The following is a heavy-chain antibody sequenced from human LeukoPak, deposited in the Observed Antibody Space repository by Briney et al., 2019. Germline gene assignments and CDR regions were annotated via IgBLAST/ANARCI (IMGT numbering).Heavy chain of an antibody. CDR1: GGSISSGDYY. CDR2: IYYSGSS. D-gene: IGHD4-17*01. Sequence: SETLSLTCTVSGGSISSGDYYWSWIRQPPGKGLEWIGYIYYSGSSCYNPSLKSRVTMSVDTSKNQFSLKLSSVTAADTALYYCASLNGDPSYWSFDLWGRGTLVTVSS. J-gene: IGHJ2*01. V-gene: IGHV4-30-4*01. CDR3: ASLNGDPSYWSFDL.